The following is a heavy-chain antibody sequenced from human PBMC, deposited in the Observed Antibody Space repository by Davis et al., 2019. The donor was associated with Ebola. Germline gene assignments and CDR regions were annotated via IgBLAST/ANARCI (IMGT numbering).Heavy chain of an antibody. CDR2: IYYSGST. D-gene: IGHD5-18*01. CDR1: GGSISSSSYY. V-gene: IGHV4-39*01. J-gene: IGHJ5*02. Sequence: MPSETLSLTCTVSGGSISSSSYYWGWIRQPPGKGLEWIGSIYYSGSTYYNPSLKSRVTISVDTSKNQFSLKLSSVTAADTAVYYCARLPDTAMVDNWFDPWGQGTLVTVSS. CDR3: ARLPDTAMVDNWFDP.